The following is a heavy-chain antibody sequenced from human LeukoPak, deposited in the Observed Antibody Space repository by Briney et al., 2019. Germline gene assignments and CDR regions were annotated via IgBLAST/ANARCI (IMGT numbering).Heavy chain of an antibody. V-gene: IGHV3-23*01. CDR1: GFTFSTYA. J-gene: IGHJ4*02. Sequence: GGSLRLSCAASGFTFSTYAVTWVRQGPGRGLEWVSTISSSDSTTYYADSVKGRFTISRDNSDNTLYLQMNSLRVEDTAVYYCTKRLRSSSSWYYFDYWGQGTLVTVSS. CDR3: TKRLRSSSSWYYFDY. D-gene: IGHD6-13*01. CDR2: ISSSDSTT.